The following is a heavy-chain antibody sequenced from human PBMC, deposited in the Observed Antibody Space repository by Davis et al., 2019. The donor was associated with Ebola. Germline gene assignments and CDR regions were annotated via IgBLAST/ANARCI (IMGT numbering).Heavy chain of an antibody. V-gene: IGHV3-23*01. CDR2: ISGSGGST. CDR3: AREEGLVLEWLFADY. J-gene: IGHJ4*02. CDR1: GFSFSTYG. Sequence: GESLKISCAASGFSFSTYGMSWVRQAPGKGLEWVSAISGSGGSTYYADSVKGRFTISRDNSKNTLYLQMNSLRAEDTAVYYCAREEGLVLEWLFADYWGQGTLVTVSS. D-gene: IGHD3-3*01.